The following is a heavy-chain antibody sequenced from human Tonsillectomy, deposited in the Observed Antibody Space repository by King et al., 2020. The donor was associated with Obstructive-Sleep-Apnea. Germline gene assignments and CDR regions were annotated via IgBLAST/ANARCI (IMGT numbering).Heavy chain of an antibody. V-gene: IGHV3-21*01. CDR1: GFTFSSYS. CDR3: ANTATHYSSGSHNYFDY. J-gene: IGHJ4*02. Sequence: VQLVESGGGLVKPGGSLRLSCAASGFTFSSYSMNWVRQAPGKGLEWVSSISSSSSYIYYADSVKGRFTISRDNATNSRYLQMNSLSAEDTAGYYCANTATHYSSGSHNYFDYWGQGTLVTVSS. D-gene: IGHD6-19*01. CDR2: ISSSSSYI.